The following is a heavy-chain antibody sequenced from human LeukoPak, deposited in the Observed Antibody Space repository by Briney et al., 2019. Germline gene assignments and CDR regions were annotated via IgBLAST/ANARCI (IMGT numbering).Heavy chain of an antibody. J-gene: IGHJ3*02. V-gene: IGHV4-39*07. CDR1: GGSISSTSSY. Sequence: SETLSLTCTVSGGSISSTSSYWGWIRQPPGKGLEWIATIYYSGSTYYSASLKSRITIAVDTSKSQFSLKLSSVTAADTAVYYCERDSPLRPGAFHIWGQGTMVTVSS. CDR2: IYYSGST. CDR3: ERDSPLRPGAFHI. D-gene: IGHD6-6*01.